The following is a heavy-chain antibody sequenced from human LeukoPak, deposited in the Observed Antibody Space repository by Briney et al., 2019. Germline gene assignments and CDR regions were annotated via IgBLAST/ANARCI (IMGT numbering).Heavy chain of an antibody. CDR2: ISGSGGST. V-gene: IGHV3-23*01. CDR1: GFTFSSYA. J-gene: IGHJ6*02. D-gene: IGHD5-24*01. Sequence: GGSLRLSCAASGFTFSSYAMSWVRQAPGKGLEWVSAISGSGGSTYYADAVKGRFTISRDNSKNTLYLQMNSLRAEDTAVYYCASPSRDGYKGDYYYYGMDVWGQGTTVTVSS. CDR3: ASPSRDGYKGDYYYYGMDV.